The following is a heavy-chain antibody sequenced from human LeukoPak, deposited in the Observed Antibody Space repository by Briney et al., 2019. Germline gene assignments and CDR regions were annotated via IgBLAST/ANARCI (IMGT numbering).Heavy chain of an antibody. Sequence: ASVKVSCKASGYTFTSYDINWVRQATGQGLEWMGWMNPNSGNTGYAQKFQGRVTMTRNTSISTAYMELSSLRSEDTAVYYCARSMYYDFWGGYPPYYYGMDVWGQGTTVTVSS. J-gene: IGHJ6*02. V-gene: IGHV1-8*01. D-gene: IGHD3-3*01. CDR3: ARSMYYDFWGGYPPYYYGMDV. CDR2: MNPNSGNT. CDR1: GYTFTSYD.